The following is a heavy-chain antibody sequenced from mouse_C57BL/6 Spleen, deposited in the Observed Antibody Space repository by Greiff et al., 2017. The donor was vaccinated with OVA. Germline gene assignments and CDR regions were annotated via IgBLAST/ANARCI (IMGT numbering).Heavy chain of an antibody. CDR2: IYPSDSET. Sequence: QVQLQQPGAELVRPGSSVKLSCKASGYTFTSYWMDWVKQRPGQGLEWIGNIYPSDSETHYNQKFKDKATLTVDKSSSTAYMQLSSLTSEDSAVDYCARQGGSRGFDYWGQGTTLTVSS. CDR1: GYTFTSYW. J-gene: IGHJ2*01. V-gene: IGHV1-61*01. CDR3: ARQGGSRGFDY. D-gene: IGHD1-1*01.